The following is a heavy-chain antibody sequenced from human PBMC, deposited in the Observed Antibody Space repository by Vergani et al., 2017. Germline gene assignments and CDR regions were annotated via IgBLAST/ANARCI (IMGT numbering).Heavy chain of an antibody. CDR3: AREPPLTGFFDY. CDR2: ISPDGFST. D-gene: IGHD3-9*01. CDR1: GGPLSRFA. J-gene: IGHJ4*02. V-gene: IGHV1-46*03. Sequence: QVQLEQSGAEVRKPGSSVKVSCKASGGPLSRFAIGWVRQAPEQGLEWVGVISPDGFSTFYAQKFQGRVTITRDTSTSTVYVEVTSLRSDDTAVYYCAREPPLTGFFDYWGQGTLVTVSS.